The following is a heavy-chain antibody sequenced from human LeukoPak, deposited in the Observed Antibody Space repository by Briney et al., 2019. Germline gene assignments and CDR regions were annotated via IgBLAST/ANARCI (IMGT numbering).Heavy chain of an antibody. J-gene: IGHJ4*02. CDR2: ISSSSSYI. Sequence: PGGSLRLSCAASGFTFSSYAMSWVRQAPGKGLEWVSSISSSSSYIYYADSVKGRFTISRDNAKNSLYLQMNSLRAEDTAVYYCARGGSSGWSPPDYWGQGTLVTVSS. CDR3: ARGGSSGWSPPDY. D-gene: IGHD6-19*01. V-gene: IGHV3-21*01. CDR1: GFTFSSYA.